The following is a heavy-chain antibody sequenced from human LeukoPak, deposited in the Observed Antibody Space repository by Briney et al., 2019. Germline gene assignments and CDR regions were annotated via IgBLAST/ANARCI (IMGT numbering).Heavy chain of an antibody. CDR1: GFTFSDYY. J-gene: IGHJ4*02. Sequence: GGSLRLSCAASGFTFSDYYMSWIRQAPGKGLEWVSSISSSSSYIYYADSVKGRFTISRDNAKNSLYLQMNSLRAEDTAVYYCARARGIAAHFDYWGQGTLVTVSS. D-gene: IGHD6-13*01. CDR3: ARARGIAAHFDY. V-gene: IGHV3-11*06. CDR2: ISSSSSYI.